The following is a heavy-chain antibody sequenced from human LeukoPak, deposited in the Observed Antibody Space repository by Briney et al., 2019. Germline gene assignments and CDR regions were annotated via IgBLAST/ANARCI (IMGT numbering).Heavy chain of an antibody. Sequence: SETLSLTCTVSGGSISSYYWSWIRQPAGKGLEWIGRIYTSGSTNYNPSLKSRVSMSVDTSKNQCTLKLSSVTAADTAVYYCARVGDYALKHWAQGTLVTVSS. V-gene: IGHV4-4*07. J-gene: IGHJ1*01. CDR3: ARVGDYALKH. D-gene: IGHD3-16*01. CDR1: GGSISSYY. CDR2: IYTSGST.